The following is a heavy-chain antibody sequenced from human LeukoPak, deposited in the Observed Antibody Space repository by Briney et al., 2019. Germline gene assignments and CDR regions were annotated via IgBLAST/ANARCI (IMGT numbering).Heavy chain of an antibody. J-gene: IGHJ4*02. CDR1: GFSLSPYA. D-gene: IGHD6-19*01. V-gene: IGHV3-30*01. CDR2: ISDDGSDK. CDR3: ARDLYSKGWFPDF. Sequence: GRSLRLSCTASGFSLSPYAMHWIRQAPGEGLEWVAVISDDGSDKFYAEFVKGRFNISRDTSKNALYMEINSLRVEDTAVYYCARDLYSKGWFPDFWGQGTLVTVSA.